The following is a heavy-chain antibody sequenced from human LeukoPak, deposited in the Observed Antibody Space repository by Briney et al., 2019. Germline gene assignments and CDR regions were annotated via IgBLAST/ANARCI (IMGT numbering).Heavy chain of an antibody. V-gene: IGHV3-7*01. CDR1: GFTFSSYW. D-gene: IGHD3-10*01. CDR2: IKQDGSEK. J-gene: IGHJ6*02. Sequence: GGSLRLSCAASGFTFSSYWMSWVRQAPGKGLEWVANIKQDGSEKYYVDSVKGRFTISRDNAKNSLYLQMNSLRAEDTAVYYCAREYGSGIDYYYGMDVWGQGTTVTVSS. CDR3: AREYGSGIDYYYGMDV.